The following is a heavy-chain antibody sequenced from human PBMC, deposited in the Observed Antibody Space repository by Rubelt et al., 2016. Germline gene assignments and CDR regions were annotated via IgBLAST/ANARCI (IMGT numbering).Heavy chain of an antibody. D-gene: IGHD3-3*01. V-gene: IGHV4-39*07. Sequence: QLQLQESGPGLVKPSETLSLTCTVSGGSISSSSYYWGWIRQPPGKGLEWIGSIYYSGSTYYNPSLRIRVTISVDTSKNQFSLKLSSVTAADTAVYYCARLLYDFWSGYPYWYFDLWGRGTLVTVSS. CDR3: ARLLYDFWSGYPYWYFDL. CDR1: GGSISSSSYY. CDR2: IYYSGST. J-gene: IGHJ2*01.